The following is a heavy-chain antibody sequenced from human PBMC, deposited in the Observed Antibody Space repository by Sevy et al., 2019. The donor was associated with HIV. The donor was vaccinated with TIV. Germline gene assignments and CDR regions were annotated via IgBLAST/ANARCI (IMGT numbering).Heavy chain of an antibody. CDR3: ATTQDYYESSGSPIDY. CDR1: GSTLTKLS. Sequence: ASVKVSCKVSGSTLTKLSIHSVRQAPGKGLEWMATFDPEDGQTIYAQKFQGRVTMTEDTSTDTGYMEVSSLRSEDTAIYYCATTQDYYESSGSPIDYWGQGTLVTVSS. D-gene: IGHD3-22*01. V-gene: IGHV1-24*01. J-gene: IGHJ4*02. CDR2: FDPEDGQT.